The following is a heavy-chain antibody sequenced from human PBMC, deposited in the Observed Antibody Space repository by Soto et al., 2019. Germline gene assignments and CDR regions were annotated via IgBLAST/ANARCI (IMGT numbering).Heavy chain of an antibody. Sequence: EVQLVESGGGLVKPGGSLRLSCAASGFSFTNAWMNWVRQAPGKGPEWVGRIKSRSDGGTTDYAAPVKGRFTISRDDSKSALFLQMNSLKTEDTVVYYCTTDRTGNVCWGQGTLVTVSS. CDR1: GFSFTNAW. CDR3: TTDRTGNVC. J-gene: IGHJ4*02. CDR2: IKSRSDGGTT. V-gene: IGHV3-15*07. D-gene: IGHD3-9*01.